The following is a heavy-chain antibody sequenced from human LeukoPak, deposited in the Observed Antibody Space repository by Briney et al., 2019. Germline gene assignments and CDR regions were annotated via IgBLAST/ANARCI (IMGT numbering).Heavy chain of an antibody. V-gene: IGHV3-11*01. CDR3: ALQRPWLLNSN. D-gene: IGHD3-9*01. J-gene: IGHJ4*02. CDR2: ISSSGSTI. CDR1: GFTFSDYY. Sequence: NPGGSLRLSCAASGFTFSDYYMSWIRQAPGKGLEWVSYISSSGSTIYYADSVKGRFTISRDSSKNTLYLQMNSLRAEDTAVYYCALQRPWLLNSNWGQGTLVTVSS.